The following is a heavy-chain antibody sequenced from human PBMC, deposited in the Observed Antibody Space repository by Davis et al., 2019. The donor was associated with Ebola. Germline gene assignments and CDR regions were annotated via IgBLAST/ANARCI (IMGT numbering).Heavy chain of an antibody. CDR3: ARIDQWELPLFDY. CDR1: GGSFSGYY. V-gene: IGHV4-34*01. Sequence: MPSETLSLTCAVYGGSFSGYYWSWIRQPPGKGLEWIGEINHSGSTNYNPSLKSRVTISVDTSKNQFSLNLSSVTAADTAVYYCARIDQWELPLFDYWGQGTLVTVSS. J-gene: IGHJ4*02. D-gene: IGHD1-26*01. CDR2: INHSGST.